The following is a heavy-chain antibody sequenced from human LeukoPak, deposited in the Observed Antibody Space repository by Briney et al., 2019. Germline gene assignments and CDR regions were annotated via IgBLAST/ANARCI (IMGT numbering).Heavy chain of an antibody. V-gene: IGHV3-23*01. J-gene: IGHJ4*02. CDR2: FSGSGGST. Sequence: HPGGSLRLFCAVSGFPFSIYAMSCVRRAPGKGRECVSAFSGSGGSTYYADSVKGRFTISRDNSKNTLYLQMNSLRAEDTAVYYCAKDQQWLVLYYFDYWGQGTLVTVSS. CDR1: GFPFSIYA. D-gene: IGHD6-19*01. CDR3: AKDQQWLVLYYFDY.